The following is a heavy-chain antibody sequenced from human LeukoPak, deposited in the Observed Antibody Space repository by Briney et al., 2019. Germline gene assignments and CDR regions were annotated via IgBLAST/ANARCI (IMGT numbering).Heavy chain of an antibody. CDR3: ARHGGNFSSGWYGVADY. J-gene: IGHJ4*02. Sequence: SETLSLTCTVSGGSISSSSYYWGWIRQPPGKGLEWIGSIYYSGSTYYNPSLKSRVTISVDTSKNQFSLKLSSVTAADTAVYYCARHGGNFSSGWYGVADYWGQGTLVTVSS. D-gene: IGHD6-19*01. CDR1: GGSISSSSYY. CDR2: IYYSGST. V-gene: IGHV4-39*01.